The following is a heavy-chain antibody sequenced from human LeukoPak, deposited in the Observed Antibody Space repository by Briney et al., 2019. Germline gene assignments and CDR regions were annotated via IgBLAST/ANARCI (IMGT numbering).Heavy chain of an antibody. CDR3: ARDAPITMVRGVIIYPYYYYMDV. D-gene: IGHD3-10*01. CDR1: GGSISSSSYY. J-gene: IGHJ6*03. Sequence: SETLSLTCTVSGGSISSSSYYWGWIRQPPGKGLEWIGEINHSGSTNYNPSLKSRVTISVDTSKNQFSLKLSSVTAADTAVYYCARDAPITMVRGVIIYPYYYYMDVWGKGTTVTISS. CDR2: INHSGST. V-gene: IGHV4-39*07.